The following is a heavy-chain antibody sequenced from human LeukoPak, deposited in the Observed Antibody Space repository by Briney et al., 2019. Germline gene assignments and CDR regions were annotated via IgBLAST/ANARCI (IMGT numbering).Heavy chain of an antibody. D-gene: IGHD6-13*01. J-gene: IGHJ3*02. CDR1: GFTFSTYA. CDR3: ARTTVGTNDRPFDT. V-gene: IGHV3-23*01. CDR2: LSGSGATT. Sequence: QPGGSLRLSCAASGFTFSTYALNWVRQAPGKGLEWVSALSGSGATTYYADSVKGRFTISRDNSKNTLYLQTNSLRAEDTAVYYCARTTVGTNDRPFDTWGQGTLVPVSS.